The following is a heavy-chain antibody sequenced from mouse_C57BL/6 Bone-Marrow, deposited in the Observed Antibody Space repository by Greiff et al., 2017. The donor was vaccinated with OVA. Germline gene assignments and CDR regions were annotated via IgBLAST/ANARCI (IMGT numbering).Heavy chain of an antibody. V-gene: IGHV1-82*01. Sequence: QVQLQQSGPELVKPGASVKISCKASGYAFSSSWMNWVKQRPGKGLEWIGRIYPGDGDTNYNGKFKGKATLTADKSSSTAYMQLSSLTSEDSAVYFCARIDGSRYYAMGYWGQGTSVTVSS. CDR1: GYAFSSSW. CDR3: ARIDGSRYYAMGY. D-gene: IGHD1-1*01. J-gene: IGHJ4*01. CDR2: IYPGDGDT.